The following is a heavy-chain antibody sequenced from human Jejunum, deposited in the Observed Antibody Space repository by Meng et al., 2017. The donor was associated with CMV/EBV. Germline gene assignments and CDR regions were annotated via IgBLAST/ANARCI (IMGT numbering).Heavy chain of an antibody. CDR1: GFTFTAHY. V-gene: IGHV1-46*01. J-gene: IGHJ4*02. CDR3: ARDVWGFDY. CDR2: IHPSGRST. D-gene: IGHD7-27*01. Sequence: LVRSGAGGKRPGPSCKLSRQASGFTFTAHYMHWVRQAPGQGLEWMGIIHPSGRSTIYAQKFQGRVTMTRDTSTSTAYMELRSLRSDDTAMYYCARDVWGFDYWGQGTLVTVSS.